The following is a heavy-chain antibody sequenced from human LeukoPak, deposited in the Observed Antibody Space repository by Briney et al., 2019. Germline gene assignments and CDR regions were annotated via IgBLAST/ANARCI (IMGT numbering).Heavy chain of an antibody. CDR2: ISGSGGST. CDR1: GFTFSSYA. J-gene: IGHJ3*02. Sequence: GGSLRLSCAASGFTFSSYAMSWVRQAPGKGLEWVSAISGSGGSTYYADSVKGRFTISRDNAKNSLYLQMNSLRAEDTAVYYCARDTGSSDIWGQGTMVTVSS. V-gene: IGHV3-23*01. CDR3: ARDTGSSDI.